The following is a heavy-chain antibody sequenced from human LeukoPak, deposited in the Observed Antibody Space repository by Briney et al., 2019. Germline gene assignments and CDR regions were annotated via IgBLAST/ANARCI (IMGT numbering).Heavy chain of an antibody. V-gene: IGHV3-43D*03. J-gene: IGHJ4*02. D-gene: IGHD3-22*01. Sequence: GGTLTLSCAASGFTFDDYAMHWVRQPPGKGLEWVSLISWDGGSTYYADSVKGRFTISKDNSKNTLYLQMNSLRAEDTAVYYCAKCSAYYFDSSLSDYFDYWGQGTLVTVSS. CDR3: AKCSAYYFDSSLSDYFDY. CDR1: GFTFDDYA. CDR2: ISWDGGST.